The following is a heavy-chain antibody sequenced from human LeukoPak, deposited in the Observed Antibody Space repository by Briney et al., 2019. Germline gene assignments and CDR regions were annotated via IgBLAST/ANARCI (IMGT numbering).Heavy chain of an antibody. D-gene: IGHD5-18*01. CDR1: GYTFTGYY. J-gene: IGHJ4*02. CDR2: INPNSGGT. Sequence: ASVKVSCKASGYTFTGYYMHWVRQAPGQGLEWMGWINPNSGGTNYAQKFQGRVTMTRDTSISTAYMELSRLRSDDTAVYYCARVVGIQLNYYFDYWGQGTLVTVSS. V-gene: IGHV1-2*02. CDR3: ARVVGIQLNYYFDY.